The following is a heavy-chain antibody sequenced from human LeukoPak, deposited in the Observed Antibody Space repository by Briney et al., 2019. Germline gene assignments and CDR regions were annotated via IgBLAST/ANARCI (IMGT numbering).Heavy chain of an antibody. D-gene: IGHD2-15*01. CDR1: GGSFSGYY. CDR3: ARAPSGGSPWGY. J-gene: IGHJ4*02. Sequence: SETLSLTCAVYGGSFSGYYWSWIRRPPGKGLEWIGEINYSGSTNYNPSLKSRVTISVDTSKNQFSLKLSSVTAADTAVYYCARAPSGGSPWGYWGQGTLVTVSS. CDR2: INYSGST. V-gene: IGHV4-34*01.